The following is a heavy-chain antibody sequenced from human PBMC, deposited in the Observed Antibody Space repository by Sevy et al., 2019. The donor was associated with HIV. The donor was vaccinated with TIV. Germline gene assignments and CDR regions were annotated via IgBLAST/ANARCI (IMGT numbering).Heavy chain of an antibody. CDR3: VKDLGGPTDY. V-gene: IGHV3-74*01. Sequence: GGSLRLSCAGSGFSITSYWMHWVRQAPGKGLGWVSRMNEDGSVTNHADSVRGRFTISRDNAKNTLYLQMNRLRVEETAVYYCVKDLGGPTDYWGQGTLVTVSS. D-gene: IGHD3-16*01. CDR2: MNEDGSVT. CDR1: GFSITSYW. J-gene: IGHJ4*02.